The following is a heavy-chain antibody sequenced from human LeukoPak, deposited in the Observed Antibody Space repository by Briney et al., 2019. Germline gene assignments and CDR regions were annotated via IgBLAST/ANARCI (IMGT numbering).Heavy chain of an antibody. CDR3: ARDKTEQWLVLEAFDI. D-gene: IGHD6-19*01. J-gene: IGHJ3*02. Sequence: GGSLRLSCVASGFTFSSYSMNWVRQTPGKGLEWVSSISATSSYIYYADSARGRITISRDNAKNSLYLQMNSLRAEDTAVYYCARDKTEQWLVLEAFDIWGQGTVVTVSS. V-gene: IGHV3-21*01. CDR1: GFTFSSYS. CDR2: ISATSSYI.